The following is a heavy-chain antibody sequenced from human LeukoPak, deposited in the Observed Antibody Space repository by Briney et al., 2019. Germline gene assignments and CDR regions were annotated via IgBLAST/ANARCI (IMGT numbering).Heavy chain of an antibody. V-gene: IGHV5-51*01. CDR1: GYSFTTYW. CDR2: IYPGDSDT. D-gene: IGHD6-19*01. CDR3: ARHRPHTDSKSVADYYFDY. J-gene: IGHJ4*02. Sequence: GEYLKISCKGSGYSFTTYWIGWVRQMPGKGLEWMGIIYPGDSDTKYSPSFQGHVTISADKAISTVYLQWSNLKTSDTAMYYCARHRPHTDSKSVADYYFDYWGQGTLVTVSS.